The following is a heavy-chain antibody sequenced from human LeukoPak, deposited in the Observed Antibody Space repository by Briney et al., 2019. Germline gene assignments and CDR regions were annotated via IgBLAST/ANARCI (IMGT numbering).Heavy chain of an antibody. V-gene: IGHV3-74*01. J-gene: IGHJ6*03. CDR1: GFTFSSYW. CDR3: AREAYGPDYYMDV. Sequence: GGSLRLSCAASGFTFSSYWMHWVRQAPGKGLVWVSRINTDGSSTSYAEALKGRFTISRDNAKNTLYLHMSNLRAEDTAVYYCAREAYGPDYYMDVWGKGTTVTISS. D-gene: IGHD3-10*01. CDR2: INTDGSST.